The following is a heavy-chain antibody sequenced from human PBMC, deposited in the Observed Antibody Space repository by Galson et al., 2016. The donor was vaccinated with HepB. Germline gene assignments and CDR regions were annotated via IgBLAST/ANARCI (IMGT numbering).Heavy chain of an antibody. V-gene: IGHV3-23*01. CDR3: AKDRAPFSDYYPLDY. J-gene: IGHJ4*02. D-gene: IGHD3-22*01. CDR1: GFTFSTYA. Sequence: SLRLSCAASGFTFSTYAMSWVRQAPGKGLEWVSGISGAGGASYYADSVKGRFTISRDNSRTTLFLHMNSLRADDTALYYCAKDRAPFSDYYPLDYWGPETLVTVSS. CDR2: ISGAGGAS.